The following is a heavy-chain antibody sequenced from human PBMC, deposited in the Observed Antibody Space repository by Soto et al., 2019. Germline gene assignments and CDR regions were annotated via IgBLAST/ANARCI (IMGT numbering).Heavy chain of an antibody. Sequence: QVQLVQSGAEVKKPGASVKVSCKASGYTFTSYAMHWVRQAPGQRLEWMGWINAGNGNTKYSQKFQGRVTITRDTSASTAYMELSSLRSEDTAVYYCARAKRIDSGYDYSHAFDIWGQGTMVTVSS. CDR3: ARAKRIDSGYDYSHAFDI. CDR1: GYTFTSYA. CDR2: INAGNGNT. J-gene: IGHJ3*02. D-gene: IGHD5-12*01. V-gene: IGHV1-3*01.